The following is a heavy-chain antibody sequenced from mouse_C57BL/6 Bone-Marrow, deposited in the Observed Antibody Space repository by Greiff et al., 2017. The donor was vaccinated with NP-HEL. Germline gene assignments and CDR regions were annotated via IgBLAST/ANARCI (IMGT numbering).Heavy chain of an antibody. J-gene: IGHJ2*01. D-gene: IGHD2-4*01. CDR3: ARHYDYDGGYFDY. CDR2: ISNGGGST. V-gene: IGHV5-12*01. CDR1: GFTFSDYY. Sequence: EVHLVESGGGLVQPGGSLKLSCAASGFTFSDYYMYWVRQTPEKRLEWVAYISNGGGSTYYPDTVKGRFTISRDNAKNTLYLQMSRLKSEDTAMYYCARHYDYDGGYFDYWGQGTTLTVSS.